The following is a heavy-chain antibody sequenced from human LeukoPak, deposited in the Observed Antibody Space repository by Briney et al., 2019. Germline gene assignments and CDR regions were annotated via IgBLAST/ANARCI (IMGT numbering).Heavy chain of an antibody. D-gene: IGHD3-10*01. CDR2: INHSGST. J-gene: IGHJ4*02. V-gene: IGHV4-34*01. CDR3: ARRKTTMVRGVRAYYFDY. Sequence: SETLSLTCAVYGGSFSGYYWSWIRQPPGKGLEWIGEINHSGSTNYNPSLKSRVTISVDTSKNQFSLKLSSVTAADTAVYYCARRKTTMVRGVRAYYFDYWGQGTLVTVSS. CDR1: GGSFSGYY.